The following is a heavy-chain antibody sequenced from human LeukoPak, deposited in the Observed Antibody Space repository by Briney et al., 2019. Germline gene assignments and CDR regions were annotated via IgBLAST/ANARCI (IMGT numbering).Heavy chain of an antibody. CDR1: GFTFSGYW. CDR3: ASLPPDSDY. V-gene: IGHV3-74*01. Sequence: GGSLRLSCAASGFTFSGYWMHWVRQAPGKGLVWVSRIKCDGSSASYADSVKGRFTISRDNAKNTLYLQMNSLRAEDTAVYYCASLPPDSDYWGQGTLVTVSS. CDR2: IKCDGSSA. D-gene: IGHD3-3*01. J-gene: IGHJ4*02.